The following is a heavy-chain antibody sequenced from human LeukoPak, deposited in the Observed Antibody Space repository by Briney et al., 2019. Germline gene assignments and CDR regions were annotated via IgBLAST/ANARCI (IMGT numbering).Heavy chain of an antibody. J-gene: IGHJ4*02. CDR1: GYTFTSYY. CDR3: ARDQAVAGLIDY. D-gene: IGHD6-19*01. CDR2: INPSGGST. V-gene: IGHV1-46*01. Sequence: ASVKVSCKAPGYTFTSYYMHWVRQAPGQGLEWMGIINPSGGSTSYAQKFQGRVTMTRDTSTSTVYMELSSLRSEDTAVYYCARDQAVAGLIDYWGQGTLVTVSS.